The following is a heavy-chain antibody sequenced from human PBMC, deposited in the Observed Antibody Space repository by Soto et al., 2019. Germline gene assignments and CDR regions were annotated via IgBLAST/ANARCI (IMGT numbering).Heavy chain of an antibody. CDR1: GFTFNTYA. CDR3: ARLNGADPHYYYGMDV. D-gene: IGHD2-8*01. CDR2: ISGSGVNT. Sequence: PGGSLRLSCAASGFTFNTYAMSWVRQAPGKGPEWVSAISGSGVNTYYVDSVKGRFTISRDNSKNTLYLQMNGLRAEDTAIYYCARLNGADPHYYYGMDVWGQGTTVTVSS. V-gene: IGHV3-23*01. J-gene: IGHJ6*02.